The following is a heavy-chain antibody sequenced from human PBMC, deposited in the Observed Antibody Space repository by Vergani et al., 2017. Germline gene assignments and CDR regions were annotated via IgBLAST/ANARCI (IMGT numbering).Heavy chain of an antibody. CDR2: ISGSVDST. Sequence: EVQLLESGGGLVQPGGSLRLSCAASGFTFSSYVMSWVRQVPGKGLEWVSVISGSVDSTYYADSVKGRFTISRENSKNMLCLQMNSLRAENTAVYYCAKELRIGVTAINECMQRWGEGTLVTVSS. V-gene: IGHV3-23*01. CDR3: AKELRIGVTAINECMQR. J-gene: IGHJ1*01. CDR1: GFTFSSYV. D-gene: IGHD2-21*02.